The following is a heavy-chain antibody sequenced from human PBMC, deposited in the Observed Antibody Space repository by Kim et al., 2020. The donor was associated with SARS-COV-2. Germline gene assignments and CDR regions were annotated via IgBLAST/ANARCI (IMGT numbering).Heavy chain of an antibody. CDR1: KYTFTGYY. D-gene: IGHD1-26*01. CDR2: INPKSGGR. J-gene: IGHJ3*02. V-gene: IGHV1-2*02. CDR3: ASADSGHYLNYDDSFVI. Sequence: ASVKVSCKASKYTFTGYYMHWVRPAPGQGLEGMGCINPKSGGRTYAQNFKGRVTMTRDTSISTAYMELSSLRSDDTAVFCFASADSGHYLNYDDSFVIWG.